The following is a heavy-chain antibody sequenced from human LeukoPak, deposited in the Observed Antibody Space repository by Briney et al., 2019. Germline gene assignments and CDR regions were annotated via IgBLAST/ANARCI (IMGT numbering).Heavy chain of an antibody. CDR3: ARGGSIAARPIDY. CDR2: ISSNGGST. Sequence: GGSLRLSCAASGFAFSSYAMRWVRQAPGKGLEYVSAISSNGGSTYYANSVKGRFTISRDNSKNTLFLQMGSLRAEDMAVYYCARGGSIAARPIDYWSQGTLVTVPS. D-gene: IGHD6-6*01. CDR1: GFAFSSYA. V-gene: IGHV3-64*01. J-gene: IGHJ4*02.